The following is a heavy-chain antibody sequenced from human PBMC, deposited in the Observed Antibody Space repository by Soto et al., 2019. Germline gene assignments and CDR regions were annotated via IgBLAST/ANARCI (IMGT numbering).Heavy chain of an antibody. CDR2: IRSKANSYAT. J-gene: IGHJ4*02. CDR1: GFTFSGSA. D-gene: IGHD4-17*01. Sequence: GGSLRLSCAASGFTFSGSAMHWVRQASGKGLEWVGRIRSKANSYATAYAASVKGRFTISRDDSKNTAYLQMNSLKTEDTAVYYCTRHDSSLRALDYWGQGTLVTVYS. CDR3: TRHDSSLRALDY. V-gene: IGHV3-73*01.